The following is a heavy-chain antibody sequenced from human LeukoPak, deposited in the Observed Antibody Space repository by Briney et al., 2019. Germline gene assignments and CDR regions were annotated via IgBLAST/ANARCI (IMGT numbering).Heavy chain of an antibody. J-gene: IGHJ4*02. D-gene: IGHD5-24*01. V-gene: IGHV3-33*01. CDR2: IWYDGSNK. Sequence: GRSLRLSCAASGFTFSSYGMHWVRQAPGKGLEWVAVIWYDGSNKYYADSVKGRFTISRDNSKNTLYLQMNSLRAEDTAVYYCAREDPIEMATMSFDYWGQGTLVTVSS. CDR1: GFTFSSYG. CDR3: AREDPIEMATMSFDY.